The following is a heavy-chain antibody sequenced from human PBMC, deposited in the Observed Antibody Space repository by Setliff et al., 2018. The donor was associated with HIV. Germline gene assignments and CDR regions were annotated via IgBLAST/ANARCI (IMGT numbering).Heavy chain of an antibody. CDR1: GYSISNAYY. J-gene: IGHJ4*02. Sequence: SETLSLTCGVSGYSISNAYYWGWFRQPPGMGLQYIGSIFPRGAGATYYNPSLKSRVTISADTSNNQFSLILNSVTAADTAVYYCARAHPAPTSLWGSGYAYYGAFDYWGQGTLVTVSS. V-gene: IGHV4-38-2*01. CDR2: IFPRGAGAT. CDR3: ARAHPAPTSLWGSGYAYYGAFDY. D-gene: IGHD3-22*01.